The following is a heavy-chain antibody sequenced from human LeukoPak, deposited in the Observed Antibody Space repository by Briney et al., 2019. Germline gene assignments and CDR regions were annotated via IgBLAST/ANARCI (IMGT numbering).Heavy chain of an antibody. CDR2: INPNSGGT. CDR1: GYTFTGYY. Sequence: ASVKVSCKASGYTFTGYYMHWVRQAPGQGLEWMGWINPNSGGTNYAQKFQGRVTMTRDTSISTAYMELSRLRSDDTAVNYCARIQMGSSVDWFDPWGQGTLVTVSS. D-gene: IGHD5-24*01. CDR3: ARIQMGSSVDWFDP. V-gene: IGHV1-2*02. J-gene: IGHJ5*02.